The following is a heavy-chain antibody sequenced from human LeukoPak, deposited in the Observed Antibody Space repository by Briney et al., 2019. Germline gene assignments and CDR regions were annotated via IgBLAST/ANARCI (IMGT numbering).Heavy chain of an antibody. CDR2: IYYSGST. CDR3: ATSGYPYYFDY. CDR1: GGSISSYY. J-gene: IGHJ4*02. V-gene: IGHV4-59*08. Sequence: SETLSLTCTVSGGSISSYYWSWIRQPPGKGLEWIGYIYYSGSTNYNPSLKSRVTISVDTSKNQFSLKLSSVTAADTAVYYCATSGYPYYFDYWGQGTLVTVSS. D-gene: IGHD5-12*01.